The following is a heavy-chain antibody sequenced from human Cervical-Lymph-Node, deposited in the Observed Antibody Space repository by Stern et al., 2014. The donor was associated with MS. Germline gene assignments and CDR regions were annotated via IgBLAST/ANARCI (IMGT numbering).Heavy chain of an antibody. V-gene: IGHV3-23*01. CDR3: GQQLLLEDY. J-gene: IGHJ4*02. CDR2: ITASSGRT. D-gene: IGHD6-13*01. CDR1: GFTFRNYA. Sequence: EVQLLESGGGLVQRGGSLRLSCAASGFTFRNYAMSWVRQPPGKGLEWVSAITASSGRTYYADSVKGRFTISRDNSKNTLYLQLNGLRADDTAVYYCGQQLLLEDYWGQGTLVTVSS.